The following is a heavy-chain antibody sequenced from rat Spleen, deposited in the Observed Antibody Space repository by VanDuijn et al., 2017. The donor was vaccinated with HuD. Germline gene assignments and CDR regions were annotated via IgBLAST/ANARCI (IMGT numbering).Heavy chain of an antibody. J-gene: IGHJ2*01. CDR3: ARSDYSSPYYFDY. CDR1: GFSLHNFA. V-gene: IGHV2-1*01. Sequence: QVQLKESGPGLVQPSQTLSLTCTVAGFSLHNFAINWVRQPPGKGLEWMGGIWGDGSTNYNSALKSRLSISRDTSKSQVFLKMNNLQTEDTAMYFCARSDYSSPYYFDYWGQGVMVTVSS. D-gene: IGHD1-2*01. CDR2: IWGDGST.